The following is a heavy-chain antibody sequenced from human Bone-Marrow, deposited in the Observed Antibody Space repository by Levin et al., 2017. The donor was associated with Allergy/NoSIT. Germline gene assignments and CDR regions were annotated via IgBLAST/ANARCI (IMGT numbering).Heavy chain of an antibody. Sequence: GGSLRLSCAASGFIFSDYYMSWIRQAPGKGLEWVSYINPTGNYISSADSLKGRFTISRDNVKKSVYLQMDSLRVEDTGVYYCARAVYSRDLVEFWGRGALVTVSS. CDR1: GFIFSDYY. V-gene: IGHV3-11*06. D-gene: IGHD3-16*01. CDR3: ARAVYSRDLVEF. CDR2: INPTGNYI. J-gene: IGHJ4*02.